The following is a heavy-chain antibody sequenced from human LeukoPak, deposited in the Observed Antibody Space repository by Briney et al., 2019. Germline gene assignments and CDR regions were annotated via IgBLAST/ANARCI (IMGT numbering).Heavy chain of an antibody. J-gene: IGHJ4*02. V-gene: IGHV3-21*01. CDR1: GFTFSSYS. D-gene: IGHD2-15*01. CDR3: ARAENRYCSGGSCYGAFAY. Sequence: GSLRLSGAASGFTFSSYSMNCVRQAPGKGLEWVSSISSSSSYIYYADSVKGRFTISRDNAKNSLYLQMISLRADDTAVYYCARAENRYCSGGSCYGAFAYWGQGTLVTVSS. CDR2: ISSSSSYI.